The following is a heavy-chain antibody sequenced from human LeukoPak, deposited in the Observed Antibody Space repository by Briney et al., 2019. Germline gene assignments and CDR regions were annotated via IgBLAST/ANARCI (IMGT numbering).Heavy chain of an antibody. CDR2: INPNGGGT. D-gene: IGHD3-10*01. CDR3: ARSLHSGSYFPY. CDR1: GYTFTSYD. V-gene: IGHV1-2*02. Sequence: ASVKVSCKASGYTFTSYDINWVRQATGQGLEWMGWINPNGGGTAYAQKFQGRVTVTRDTSIDTAYMEVTSLRSDDTAVYYCARSLHSGSYFPYWGRGTLVTVSS. J-gene: IGHJ4*02.